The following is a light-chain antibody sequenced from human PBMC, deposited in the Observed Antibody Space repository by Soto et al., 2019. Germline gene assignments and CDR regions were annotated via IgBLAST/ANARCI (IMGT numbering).Light chain of an antibody. V-gene: IGLV1-44*01. Sequence: QSVLTQPPSASGTPGQRVTISCSGSSSNIGSNTVSWYQQLPQRAPKLLIFSNNQRPSGVPDRFSGSKSGTSASPAISGLQSEDEADYYCATWADGLNSYVFGTGTKVTVL. CDR1: SSNIGSNT. CDR3: ATWADGLNSYV. CDR2: SNN. J-gene: IGLJ1*01.